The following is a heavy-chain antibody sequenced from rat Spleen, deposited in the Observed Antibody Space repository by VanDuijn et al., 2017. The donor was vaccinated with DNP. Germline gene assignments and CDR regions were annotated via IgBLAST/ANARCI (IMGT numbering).Heavy chain of an antibody. CDR1: GFTFSYYG. Sequence: EVQLVESGGGLVQPGRSMKLSCVASGFTFSYYGMAWVRQAPKKGLEWVASISASGGSTSYHDSVNGRFTISRDNAKSILYLQMDSLRSEDTDTYYCATPDYYDGYPRAMDALGQGTSVTVSS. V-gene: IGHV5-25*01. J-gene: IGHJ4*01. CDR3: ATPDYYDGYPRAMDA. D-gene: IGHD1-12*03. CDR2: ISASGGST.